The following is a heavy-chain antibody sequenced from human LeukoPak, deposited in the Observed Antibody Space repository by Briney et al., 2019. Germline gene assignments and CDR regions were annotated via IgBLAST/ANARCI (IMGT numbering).Heavy chain of an antibody. Sequence: PGGSLRLSCAASGFTFSNAWMSWIRQAPGKGLEWVSYISSSSSYTNYADSVKGRFTISRDNAKNSLYLQMNSLRAEDTAVYYCARDMVVAARGGMDVWGQGTTVTVSS. D-gene: IGHD2-15*01. CDR2: ISSSSSYT. CDR3: ARDMVVAARGGMDV. V-gene: IGHV3-11*06. J-gene: IGHJ6*02. CDR1: GFTFSNAW.